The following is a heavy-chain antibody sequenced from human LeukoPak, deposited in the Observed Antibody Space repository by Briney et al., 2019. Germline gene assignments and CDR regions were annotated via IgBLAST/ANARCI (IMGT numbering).Heavy chain of an antibody. CDR3: ARPGKWETLDAFYM. V-gene: IGHV5-51*01. CDR2: IYHGDSDT. Sequence: GESLKISCKGSGYSFTSYWIGWVRQLPGKGLEWMGIIYHGDSDTRYSPSFQGRVTISADKSISTAYLQWSSLKASDTAMYYCARPGKWETLDAFYMWGQGTMVTVSS. J-gene: IGHJ3*02. D-gene: IGHD1-26*01. CDR1: GYSFTSYW.